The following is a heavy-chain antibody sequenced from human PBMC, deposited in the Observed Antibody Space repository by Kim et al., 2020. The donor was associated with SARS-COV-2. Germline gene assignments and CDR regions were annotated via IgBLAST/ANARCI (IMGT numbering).Heavy chain of an antibody. Sequence: SETLSLTCTVSGGSISSYYWSWIRQPPGKGLEWIGYIYYSGSTNYNPSLKSRVTISVDTSKNQFSLKLSSVTAADTAVYYCARHRQELVGATHLYFDYWGQGTLVTVSS. CDR3: ARHRQELVGATHLYFDY. CDR1: GGSISSYY. D-gene: IGHD1-26*01. V-gene: IGHV4-59*08. J-gene: IGHJ4*02. CDR2: IYYSGST.